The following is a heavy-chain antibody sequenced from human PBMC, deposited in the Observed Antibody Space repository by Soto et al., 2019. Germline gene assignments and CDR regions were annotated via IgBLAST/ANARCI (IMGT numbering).Heavy chain of an antibody. Sequence: GASVKVSCKASGGTFSSYAISWVRQAPGQGLEWMGGIIPIFGTANYAQKFQGRVTITADESTSTAYMELSSPRSEDTAVYYCARDDSSSWYGGAFDIWGQGTMVTVSS. J-gene: IGHJ3*02. V-gene: IGHV1-69*13. D-gene: IGHD6-13*01. CDR2: IIPIFGTA. CDR1: GGTFSSYA. CDR3: ARDDSSSWYGGAFDI.